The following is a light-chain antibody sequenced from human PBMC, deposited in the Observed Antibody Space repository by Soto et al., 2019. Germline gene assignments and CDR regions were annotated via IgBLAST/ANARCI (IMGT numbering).Light chain of an antibody. CDR2: GAS. V-gene: IGKV3-20*01. CDR3: QQYGSSPRT. CDR1: QSVSSSY. J-gene: IGKJ1*01. Sequence: EIVLTQSPGTLSLSPGERATLSCRASQSVSSSYLAWYQQKPGQAPRLLIHGASSRATGIPDRFSGSGSGTDFTLTISRLEPGDFAVYYCQQYGSSPRTFGQGTKVDIK.